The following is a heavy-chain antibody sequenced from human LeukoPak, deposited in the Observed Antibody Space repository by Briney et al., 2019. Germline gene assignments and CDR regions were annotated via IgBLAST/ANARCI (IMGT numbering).Heavy chain of an antibody. Sequence: GGSLRLSCAASGFTFSSYSMNWVRQAPGKGLEWVSSISSSSSYIYYADSVKGRFTISRDNAKNSLYLQMNSLRAEDTAVYCCAREIAVAGHNWFDPWGQGTLVTVSS. D-gene: IGHD6-19*01. CDR3: AREIAVAGHNWFDP. CDR2: ISSSSSYI. J-gene: IGHJ5*02. V-gene: IGHV3-21*01. CDR1: GFTFSSYS.